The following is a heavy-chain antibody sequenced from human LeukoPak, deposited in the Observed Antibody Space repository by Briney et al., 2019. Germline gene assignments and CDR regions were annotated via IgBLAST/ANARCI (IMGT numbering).Heavy chain of an antibody. V-gene: IGHV6-1*01. D-gene: IGHD6-19*01. CDR2: TYYRSKWYS. CDR1: GDSVSSNSAA. CDR3: ARVGLEAGFNWFDP. J-gene: IGHJ5*02. Sequence: SQTLSLTCAISGDSVSSNSAAWNWIRQSPSRGLEWLGRTYYRSKWYSDYAVSVKSRITINPDTSKNQFSLQLNSVTLEDTAVYHCARVGLEAGFNWFDPWGQGTLVTVSS.